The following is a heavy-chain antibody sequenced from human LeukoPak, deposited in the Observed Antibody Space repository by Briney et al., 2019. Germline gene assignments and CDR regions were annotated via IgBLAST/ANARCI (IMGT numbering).Heavy chain of an antibody. V-gene: IGHV1-69*13. CDR1: GGTFSSYA. CDR3: ARDGKLLWFGESYYGMDV. CDR2: IIPIFGTA. Sequence: APVKVSCKASGGTFSSYAISWVRQAPGQGLEWMGGIIPIFGTANYAQKFQGRVTITADESTSTAHMELSSLRSEDTAVYYCARDGKLLWFGESYYGMDVWGKGTTVTVSS. J-gene: IGHJ6*04. D-gene: IGHD3-10*01.